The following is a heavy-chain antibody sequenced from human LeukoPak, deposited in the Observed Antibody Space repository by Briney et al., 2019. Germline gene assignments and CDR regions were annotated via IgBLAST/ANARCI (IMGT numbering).Heavy chain of an antibody. CDR2: IYYSGTA. J-gene: IGHJ4*02. CDR1: GDSITNPQW. V-gene: IGHV4-4*02. Sequence: PSGTLSLTCAVSGDSITNPQWWSWVRQPPGKGLEWLGEIYYSGTANYNPSLKSRVTISVDTSKNQFSLKLSSVTAADTAVYYCARLRVYDSSGYYPPPVDYWGQGTLVTVSS. CDR3: ARLRVYDSSGYYPPPVDY. D-gene: IGHD3-22*01.